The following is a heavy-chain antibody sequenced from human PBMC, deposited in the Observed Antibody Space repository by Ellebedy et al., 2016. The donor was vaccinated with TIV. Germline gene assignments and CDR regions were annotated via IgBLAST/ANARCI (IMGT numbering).Heavy chain of an antibody. CDR1: GYTFTSFG. D-gene: IGHD2-21*01. Sequence: ASVKVSCKASGYTFTSFGITWPRQAPGQGLEWMGWISAYNGDTKYAQKVQGRVTMTKDTTTSTGFMELRSLRSDDTAVYYCARVIELLDCDGATCSPPPPLDSWGQGTLVTVSS. J-gene: IGHJ4*02. CDR3: ARVIELLDCDGATCSPPPPLDS. V-gene: IGHV1-18*04. CDR2: ISAYNGDT.